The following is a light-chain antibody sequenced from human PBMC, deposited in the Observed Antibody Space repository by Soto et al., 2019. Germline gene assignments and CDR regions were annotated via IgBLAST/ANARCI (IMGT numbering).Light chain of an antibody. CDR2: EVT. J-gene: IGLJ2*01. Sequence: ALTQPPSASGSPGQSVTFSCTGTSSDVGGYNYVSWYQQHPGKAPKLMIYEVTKRPSGVPDRFSGSKSGNTASLTVSGLQAEDEADYYCSSYAGSNNFVVFGGGTKLTVL. CDR1: SSDVGGYNY. CDR3: SSYAGSNNFVV. V-gene: IGLV2-8*01.